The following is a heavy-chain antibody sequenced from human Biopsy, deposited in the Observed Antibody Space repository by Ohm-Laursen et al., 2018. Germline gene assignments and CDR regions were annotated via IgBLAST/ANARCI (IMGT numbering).Heavy chain of an antibody. J-gene: IGHJ4*02. Sequence: SLRLSCTASGFTINSNYMNWARHAPGKGLEWVSGISWDSGRIDYADSVKGRFTISRDNAKNSLYLQMNSLRAEDTALYYCAKDSGGSPLGELFHWGQGNLVTVSS. CDR3: AKDSGGSPLGELFH. V-gene: IGHV3-9*01. D-gene: IGHD3-16*01. CDR1: GFTINSNY. CDR2: ISWDSGRI.